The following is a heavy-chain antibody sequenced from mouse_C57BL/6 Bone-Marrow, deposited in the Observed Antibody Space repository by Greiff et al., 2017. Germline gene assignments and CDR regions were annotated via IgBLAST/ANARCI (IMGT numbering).Heavy chain of an antibody. CDR1: GFSLTSSG. J-gene: IGHJ4*01. Sequence: VQLQQSGPGLVAPSQSLSITCPVSGFSLTSSGVSWVRQPPGKGLAWLGALWGDGSTNYHSALISRLSISTDNSKCQVFLKLNSLQTNVTATYYCAKPQLEDYYSMDDWGQGTSVTVSS. D-gene: IGHD4-1*02. V-gene: IGHV2-3*01. CDR2: LWGDGST. CDR3: AKPQLEDYYSMDD.